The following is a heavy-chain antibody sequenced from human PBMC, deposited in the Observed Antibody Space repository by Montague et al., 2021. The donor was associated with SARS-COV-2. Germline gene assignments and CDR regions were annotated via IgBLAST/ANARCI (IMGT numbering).Heavy chain of an antibody. D-gene: IGHD3-3*01. CDR3: VRDGGLRFSGGAMDV. CDR1: GGSMISGGYY. CDR2: VYSGGTT. J-gene: IGHJ6*02. Sequence: TLSLTCNVSGGSMISGGYYLGWIRQPPGKGLEWIGYVYSGGTTYYNPSLKSRVTISEDMSKNQFSLRLTSVTAADTAVYYCVRDGGLRFSGGAMDVWGQGTTVTVSS. V-gene: IGHV4-31*03.